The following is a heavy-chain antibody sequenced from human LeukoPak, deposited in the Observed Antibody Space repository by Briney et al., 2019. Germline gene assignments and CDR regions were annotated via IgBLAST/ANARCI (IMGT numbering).Heavy chain of an antibody. CDR1: GGSISSGGYY. CDR3: AKDGAPYSSGWYY. Sequence: SETLSLTCTVSGGSISSGGYYWSWIRQPAGKGLEWIGRIYTSGSTNYNPSLKSRVTILVDTSKSQVSLKLSSVTAADTAVYYCAKDGAPYSSGWYYWGQGALVTVSS. CDR2: IYTSGST. J-gene: IGHJ4*02. V-gene: IGHV4-61*02. D-gene: IGHD6-19*01.